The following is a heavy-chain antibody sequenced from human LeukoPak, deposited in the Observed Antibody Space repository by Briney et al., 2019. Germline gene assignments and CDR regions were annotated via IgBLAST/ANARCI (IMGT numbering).Heavy chain of an antibody. V-gene: IGHV3-23*01. CDR2: ISETGDVT. J-gene: IGHJ4*02. Sequence: GGSLRLSCVVSGFSFGSYPMSWVRQAPGKGLEWVSVISETGDVTHYSDSMKGRFTISRDNIKNTLNLQMNSLRAEDTAIYYCARDSSHYLGSSDYWGQGTLVTVSS. CDR1: GFSFGSYP. D-gene: IGHD6-6*01. CDR3: ARDSSHYLGSSDY.